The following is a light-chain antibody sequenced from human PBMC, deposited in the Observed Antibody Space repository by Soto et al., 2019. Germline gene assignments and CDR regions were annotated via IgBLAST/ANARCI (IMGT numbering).Light chain of an antibody. CDR3: QQHGNLPPIT. Sequence: EVVMTQSPATLSVSPGDSAALSCRASQSIGNNLAWYQLRPGQTPRFLIYAASTRATCIPARFSGRGSGTEFTLTITGLQSEDFSIFYCQQHGNLPPITFGQGTRLEIK. CDR1: QSIGNN. J-gene: IGKJ5*01. CDR2: AAS. V-gene: IGKV3-15*01.